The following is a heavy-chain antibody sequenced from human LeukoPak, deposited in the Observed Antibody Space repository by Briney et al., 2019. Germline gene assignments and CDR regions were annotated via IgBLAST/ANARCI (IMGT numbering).Heavy chain of an antibody. D-gene: IGHD2-2*01. CDR2: INPSGNIT. CDR3: AREAPSTCYFDY. V-gene: IGHV1-46*01. J-gene: IGHJ4*02. CDR1: GDTFTSYY. Sequence: GASVKVSCKASGDTFTSYYIHWVRQAPGQELEWMGIINPSGNITTYIQKFQGRVIMTSDASSSTVYMELSSLTSEDTAVYYCAREAPSTCYFDYWGQGNLVTVSS.